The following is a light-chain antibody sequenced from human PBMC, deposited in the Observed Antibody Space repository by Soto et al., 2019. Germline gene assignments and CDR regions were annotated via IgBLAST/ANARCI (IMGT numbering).Light chain of an antibody. V-gene: IGLV2-14*01. CDR1: MRDVGAYNL. Sequence: QSVLTPPASVSGSAGQSITISCSGTMRDVGAYNLVSWYQQHPGTAPKLIIYEVRNRPSGISSRFSGSKSGNTASLTISGLQSEDEADYYCSSYTISSTLVVFGGGTKLTVL. CDR2: EVR. CDR3: SSYTISSTLVV. J-gene: IGLJ3*02.